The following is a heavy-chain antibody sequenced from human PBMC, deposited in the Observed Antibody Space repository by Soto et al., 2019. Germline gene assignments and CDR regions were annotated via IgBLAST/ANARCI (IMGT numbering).Heavy chain of an antibody. V-gene: IGHV1-18*01. Sequence: QVQLVQSGPEVKKPGASVKVPCKTSGYTFTTYGLSWVRQAPGQGLEWMGWISPYNGNTHYAQKFQGRVTMTTDTSTTTAYMELRTMRSDDRAVYFCARALSVAQYYYYMDVWGKGTTVTVSS. J-gene: IGHJ6*03. CDR3: ARALSVAQYYYYMDV. CDR1: GYTFTTYG. D-gene: IGHD6-19*01. CDR2: ISPYNGNT.